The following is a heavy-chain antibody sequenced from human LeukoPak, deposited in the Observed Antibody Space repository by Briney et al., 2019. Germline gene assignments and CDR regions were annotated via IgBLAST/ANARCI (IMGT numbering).Heavy chain of an antibody. V-gene: IGHV3-53*01. CDR1: GFTVGTNY. CDR3: AKGRWDQLGFIDY. J-gene: IGHJ4*02. CDR2: IYSGGST. Sequence: GGSLRLSCAASGFTVGTNYMSWVRQAPGKGLEWVSVIYSGGSTYYADSVKGRFTISRDNSKNTLDLQMNNLRAEDTAVYYCAKGRWDQLGFIDYWGQGTLITVSS. D-gene: IGHD1-1*01.